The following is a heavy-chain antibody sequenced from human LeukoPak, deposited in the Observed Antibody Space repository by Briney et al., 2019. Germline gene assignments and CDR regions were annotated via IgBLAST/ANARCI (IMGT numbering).Heavy chain of an antibody. CDR2: INHSGST. J-gene: IGHJ4*02. Sequence: SETLSLTCAVYGGSFSGYYWSWIRQPPGKGLEWIGEINHSGSTNYNPSLKSRVTISVDTSKNQFSLKLSPVTAADTAVYYCARGGERGSSWYLHWGQGTLVTVSS. D-gene: IGHD6-13*01. V-gene: IGHV4-34*01. CDR1: GGSFSGYY. CDR3: ARGGERGSSWYLH.